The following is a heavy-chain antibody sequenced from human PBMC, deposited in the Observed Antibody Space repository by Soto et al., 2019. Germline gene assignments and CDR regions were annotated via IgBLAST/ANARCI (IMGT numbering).Heavy chain of an antibody. CDR1: GFTFSNAW. V-gene: IGHV3-15*01. CDR3: TTDYYGSGSTFDY. CDR2: IKSKTDGGTI. J-gene: IGHJ4*02. D-gene: IGHD3-10*01. Sequence: GGSLRLSCSASGFTFSNAWMSWVRQAPGKGLEWVGRIKSKTDGGTIDYAAPVKGRFTISRDDSKNTLYLQMNSLKTEDTAVYYCTTDYYGSGSTFDYWGQGTLVTVSS.